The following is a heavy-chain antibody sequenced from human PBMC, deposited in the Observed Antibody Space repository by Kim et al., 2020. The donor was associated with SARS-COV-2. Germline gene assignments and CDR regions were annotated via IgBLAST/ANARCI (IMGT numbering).Heavy chain of an antibody. V-gene: IGHV3-48*02. Sequence: IYYADSVEGRFTISRYNGKNSLFLQMNSLRDEDTTLYYSVRDRMGSAFDMWGQGTIVTVSS. CDR2: I. CDR3: VRDRMGSAFDM. J-gene: IGHJ3*02. D-gene: IGHD3-16*01.